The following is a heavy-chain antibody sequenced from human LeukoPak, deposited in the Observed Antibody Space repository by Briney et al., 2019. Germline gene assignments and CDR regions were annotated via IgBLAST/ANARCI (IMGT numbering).Heavy chain of an antibody. V-gene: IGHV3-30*18. CDR1: GFTFGSYG. D-gene: IGHD4-23*01. CDR3: AKDHTVVNSEEFYYYYGMDV. Sequence: GGSLRLSCAASGFTFGSYGMHWVRQAPGKGLEWVAVISYDGSNKYYADSVKGRFTISRDNSKNTLYLQMNSLRAEDTAVYYCAKDHTVVNSEEFYYYYGMDVWGQGTTVTVSS. CDR2: ISYDGSNK. J-gene: IGHJ6*02.